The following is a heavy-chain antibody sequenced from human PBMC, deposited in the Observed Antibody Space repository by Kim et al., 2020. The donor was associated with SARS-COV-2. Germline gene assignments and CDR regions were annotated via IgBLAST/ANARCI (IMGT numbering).Heavy chain of an antibody. CDR3: AKLYCTNGVCYWYFDL. J-gene: IGHJ2*01. D-gene: IGHD2-8*01. CDR1: GFTFSSYA. Sequence: GGSLRLSCAASGFTFSSYAMSWVRQAPGKGLEWVSAISGSGGSTYYADSVKGRFTISRDNSKNTLYLQMNSLRAEDTAVYYCAKLYCTNGVCYWYFDLWGRGTLVTVSS. V-gene: IGHV3-23*01. CDR2: ISGSGGST.